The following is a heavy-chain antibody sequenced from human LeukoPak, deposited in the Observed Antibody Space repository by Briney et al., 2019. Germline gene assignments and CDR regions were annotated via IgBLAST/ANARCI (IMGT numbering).Heavy chain of an antibody. CDR2: INSDGST. V-gene: IGHV3-53*01. CDR1: GFSVSSKY. D-gene: IGHD3-3*01. Sequence: GGSLRLSCAASGFSVSSKYMSWVRQAPGKGLEWVSVINSDGSTYYADSVKGRFTISRDNSKNTLYLQMNSLRAEDTAIYYCARQDGYDFWSGYPFDYWGQGTLVTVSS. CDR3: ARQDGYDFWSGYPFDY. J-gene: IGHJ4*02.